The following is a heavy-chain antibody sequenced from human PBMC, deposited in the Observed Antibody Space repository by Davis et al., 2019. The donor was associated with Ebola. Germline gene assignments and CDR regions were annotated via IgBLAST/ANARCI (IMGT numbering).Heavy chain of an antibody. Sequence: DSVKGRFTISRDNSKNTLHLQMNSLRVEDTAVYYCAKRGEVWLANDYWGQGTLVSVSS. V-gene: IGHV3-23*01. CDR3: AKRGEVWLANDY. J-gene: IGHJ4*02. D-gene: IGHD6-19*01.